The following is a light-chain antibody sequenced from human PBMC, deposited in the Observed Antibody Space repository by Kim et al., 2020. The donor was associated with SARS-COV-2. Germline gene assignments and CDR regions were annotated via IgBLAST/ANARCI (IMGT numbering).Light chain of an antibody. CDR2: KDS. CDR3: QSADGSGTYV. CDR1: ALPEKQ. Sequence: VSPGKTARITCSGDALPEKQTYWYQQKSGPAPLLLIYKDSERPSGIPGRFSGSSSGTTVTLTISGVQAEDDADYYCQSADGSGTYVFGTGTKVTVL. J-gene: IGLJ1*01. V-gene: IGLV3-25*03.